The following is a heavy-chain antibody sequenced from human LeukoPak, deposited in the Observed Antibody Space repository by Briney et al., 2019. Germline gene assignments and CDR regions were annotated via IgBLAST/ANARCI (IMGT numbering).Heavy chain of an antibody. V-gene: IGHV5-51*01. D-gene: IGHD3-10*01. CDR1: GYSFTSYW. Sequence: GESLKISCKGSGYSFTSYWIGWVRQMPGKGLEWMGIIYPGDSDTRYSPSFQGQVTISADKSISTAYLQWSSLKASDTAMYYCARQYYYGSGTYYLVDYWGQGTPVSVSS. CDR2: IYPGDSDT. J-gene: IGHJ4*02. CDR3: ARQYYYGSGTYYLVDY.